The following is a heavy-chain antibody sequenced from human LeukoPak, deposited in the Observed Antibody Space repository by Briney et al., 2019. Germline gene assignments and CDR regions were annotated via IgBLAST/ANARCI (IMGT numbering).Heavy chain of an antibody. CDR2: IYYSGYT. D-gene: IGHD6-13*01. CDR1: GGSISSSGYY. V-gene: IGHV4-39*01. Sequence: PSETLSLTCTVSGGSISSSGYYWGWNRQPPGKGLEWIGSIYYSGYTYNNPSLKSRVTISVDTSKNQFSLKLSSVTAADTAVYYCASLSSSWYRAFDYWGQGTLVTVSS. J-gene: IGHJ4*02. CDR3: ASLSSSWYRAFDY.